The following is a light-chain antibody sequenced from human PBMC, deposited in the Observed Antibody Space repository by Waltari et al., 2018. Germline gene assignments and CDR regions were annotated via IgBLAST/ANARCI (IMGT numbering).Light chain of an antibody. Sequence: SYELTQPPSVSVSPGQTARITCSGDALPKQYSFWYQQRSGQAPVVVIYKDTERPSGIPERFSGSSSGTRVTLTISGVQAEDEADYYWQSTDNSGTYVVFGGGTKLTVL. CDR1: ALPKQY. CDR3: QSTDNSGTYVV. V-gene: IGLV3-25*03. J-gene: IGLJ2*01. CDR2: KDT.